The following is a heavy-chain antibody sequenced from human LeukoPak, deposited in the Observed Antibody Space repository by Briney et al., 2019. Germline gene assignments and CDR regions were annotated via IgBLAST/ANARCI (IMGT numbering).Heavy chain of an antibody. Sequence: SETLSLTCTVSGGSISSGSNYWGWLRQPAGKGLEWIGCIYTGGGTNYNPCLKSRVTITVDTSQNQFSLKLSSVTAADTVVYYCATGIAVAGTFDYWGQGTLVTVSS. CDR3: ATGIAVAGTFDY. J-gene: IGHJ4*02. CDR2: IYTGGGT. V-gene: IGHV4-61*02. CDR1: GGSISSGSNY. D-gene: IGHD6-19*01.